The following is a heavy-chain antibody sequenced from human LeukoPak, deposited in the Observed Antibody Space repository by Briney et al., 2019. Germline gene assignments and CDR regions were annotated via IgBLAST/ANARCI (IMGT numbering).Heavy chain of an antibody. CDR1: GYPFSTWE. Sequence: ALVKVSCKTSGYPFSTWEINWVRQAAGQGLEWLGWVHPDSGNTDYAQKFRGRVTMSRDTSTSTAYVELSGLRLDDTAVYFCARGPRNDPWGQGTLVTVSS. V-gene: IGHV1-8*01. CDR2: VHPDSGNT. J-gene: IGHJ5*02. D-gene: IGHD1-14*01. CDR3: ARGPRNDP.